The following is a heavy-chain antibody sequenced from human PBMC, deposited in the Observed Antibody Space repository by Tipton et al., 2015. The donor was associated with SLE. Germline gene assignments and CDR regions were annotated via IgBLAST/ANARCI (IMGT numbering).Heavy chain of an antibody. CDR2: IDTSGSS. CDR3: ARQHYGPAYFDP. CDR1: GGSISSYY. D-gene: IGHD4-17*01. Sequence: TLSLTCTVSGGSISSYYWSWIRQPPGKGLEWIGYIDTSGSSSYNPSLKSRLTISVDTSKNQFSLTLSSVSAADTAVYYCARQHYGPAYFDPWGRGSLLTVSS. J-gene: IGHJ5*02. V-gene: IGHV4-4*09.